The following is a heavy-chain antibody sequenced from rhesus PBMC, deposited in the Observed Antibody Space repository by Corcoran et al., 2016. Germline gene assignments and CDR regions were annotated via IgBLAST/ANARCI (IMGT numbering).Heavy chain of an antibody. CDR1: GYSISSGYY. D-gene: IGHD6-25*01. V-gene: IGHV4-122*02. Sequence: QVQLQESGPGLVKPSETLSLTCAVSGYSISSGYYWSWIRQPPGKGLEWIGYITYNGSTTSNPSLNIRFSISRDTSKNQFSLKLSSLTAADTAVYYCASDVHAAYFDYCGQVVLVTVSS. CDR2: ITYNGST. CDR3: ASDVHAAYFDY. J-gene: IGHJ4*01.